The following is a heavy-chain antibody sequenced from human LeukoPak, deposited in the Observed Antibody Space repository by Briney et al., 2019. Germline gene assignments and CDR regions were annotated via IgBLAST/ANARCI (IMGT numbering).Heavy chain of an antibody. CDR1: GFTVSSNY. CDR2: IYSGGST. J-gene: IGHJ4*02. D-gene: IGHD6-6*01. Sequence: GSLRLSCAASGFTVSSNYMSWVRQAPGKGLEWVSVIYSGGSTYYADSVRGRFTISRDNSKNTLYLQMNSLRAEDTAVYYCARDQQDSSSSWGQGTLVTVSS. CDR3: ARDQQDSSSS. V-gene: IGHV3-53*01.